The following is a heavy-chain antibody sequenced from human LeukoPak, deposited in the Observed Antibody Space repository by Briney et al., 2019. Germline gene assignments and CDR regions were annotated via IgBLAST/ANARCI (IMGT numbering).Heavy chain of an antibody. J-gene: IGHJ4*02. V-gene: IGHV1-18*01. D-gene: IGHD3-10*01. CDR2: ISAYNSAYNGNT. CDR1: GYTFINYG. Sequence: ASVKVSCKASGYTFINYGMTWVRQAPGQGLEWMGWISAYNSAYNGNTHYAQKRQGRVTMTTDTSTNTGYMELRSLRSDDTAVYYCAREYGSGSYTGIDYWGQGTLVTVSS. CDR3: AREYGSGSYTGIDY.